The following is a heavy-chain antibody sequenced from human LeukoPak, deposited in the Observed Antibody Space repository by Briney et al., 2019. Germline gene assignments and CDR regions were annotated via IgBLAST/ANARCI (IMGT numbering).Heavy chain of an antibody. V-gene: IGHV3-7*01. CDR2: VNQDGNEN. CDR1: GFTFTNYW. CDR3: ARDRGIHGWFDR. J-gene: IGHJ5*02. Sequence: PGGSLRLSCAASGFTFTNYWMSWVRQAPRKGLEWVGNVNQDGNENYYVDSVKGRFTISRDNAKNSLYLQMNSLRAEGTAVYYCARDRGIHGWFDRWGQGALVTVSS. D-gene: IGHD3-10*01.